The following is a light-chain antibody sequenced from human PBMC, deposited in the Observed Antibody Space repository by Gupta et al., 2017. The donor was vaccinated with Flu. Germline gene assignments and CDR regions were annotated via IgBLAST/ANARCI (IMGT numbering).Light chain of an antibody. CDR1: QSVSSN. Sequence: ATLSVSPGERATLSCRASQSVSSNLAWYQQKPGQAPRLLIYGASTRATGTPARFSGSGSGTEFTLTISSLQSEDFAVYHCQQYNNWPPLSFGGGTKVEIK. CDR3: QQYNNWPPLS. J-gene: IGKJ4*01. CDR2: GAS. V-gene: IGKV3-15*01.